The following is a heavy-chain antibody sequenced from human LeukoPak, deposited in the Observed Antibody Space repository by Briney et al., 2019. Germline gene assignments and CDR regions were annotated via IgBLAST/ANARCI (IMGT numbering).Heavy chain of an antibody. CDR2: IYYSGST. Sequence: SETLSLTCTVSGGSISSYYWSWIRQPPGKGLEWIGYIYYSGSTNYNPSLKSRVTISVDTSKNQSSLKLSSVTAADTAVYYCARGGYSYGNYYYYYMDVWGKGTTVTVSS. D-gene: IGHD5-18*01. J-gene: IGHJ6*03. CDR1: GGSISSYY. CDR3: ARGGYSYGNYYYYYMDV. V-gene: IGHV4-59*01.